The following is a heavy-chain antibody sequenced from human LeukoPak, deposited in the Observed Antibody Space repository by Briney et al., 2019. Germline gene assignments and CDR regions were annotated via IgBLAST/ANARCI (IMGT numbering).Heavy chain of an antibody. CDR2: INHSGST. V-gene: IGHV4-34*01. Sequence: SETLSLTCAVYGGSFSGYYWSWIRQPPGMGLEWIGEINHSGSTNYNPSLKSRVTISVDTSKNQFSLKLSSVTAADTAVYYCARAAESSLRYYGTDVWGQGTTVTVSS. J-gene: IGHJ6*02. CDR1: GGSFSGYY. CDR3: ARAAESSLRYYGTDV. D-gene: IGHD3-10*01.